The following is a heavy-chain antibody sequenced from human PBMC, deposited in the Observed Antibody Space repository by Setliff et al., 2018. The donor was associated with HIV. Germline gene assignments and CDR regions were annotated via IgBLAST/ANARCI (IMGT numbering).Heavy chain of an antibody. J-gene: IGHJ4*02. CDR2: INHSGNT. CDR3: ARGALSLTMTKLLSFFDC. D-gene: IGHD3-22*01. CDR1: GGSFSGNY. Sequence: NPSETLSLTCAVYGGSFSGNYWSWIRQTPGKGLEWIAEINHSGNTNYNPSLKSRVTISVVASKSHFSLKMTSVTAADTAVYYCARGALSLTMTKLLSFFDCWGQGTQVTVSS. V-gene: IGHV4-34*01.